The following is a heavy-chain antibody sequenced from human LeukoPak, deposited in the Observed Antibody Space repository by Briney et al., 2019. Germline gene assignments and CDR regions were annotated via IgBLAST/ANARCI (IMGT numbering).Heavy chain of an antibody. V-gene: IGHV3-30*04. CDR1: GFTFSTYA. CDR3: ARGRAGTFKIYYYYMDV. D-gene: IGHD6-13*01. Sequence: GGSLRLSCAASGFTFSTYAMHWVRQAPGKGLEWVAVISYDGSSKYYADSVKGRFTISRDNSKNSLYLQMNSLRAEDTAVYYCARGRAGTFKIYYYYMDVWGKGTTVTVSS. CDR2: ISYDGSSK. J-gene: IGHJ6*03.